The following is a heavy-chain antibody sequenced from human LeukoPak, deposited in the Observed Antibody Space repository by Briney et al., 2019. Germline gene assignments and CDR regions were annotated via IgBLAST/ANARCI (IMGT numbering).Heavy chain of an antibody. CDR1: GFTFSSYG. CDR2: ISSDGGNK. V-gene: IGHV3-30*18. D-gene: IGHD6-13*01. J-gene: IGHJ4*02. CDR3: AKDHKIAAGMGIDY. Sequence: GGSLRPSCAASGFTFSSYGMHWVRQAPGKGLEWGAVISSDGGNKYYADSVKGRFTISRDNSKNTLFLQMNGLRAEDTAVYYCAKDHKIAAGMGIDYWGQGTLVTVSS.